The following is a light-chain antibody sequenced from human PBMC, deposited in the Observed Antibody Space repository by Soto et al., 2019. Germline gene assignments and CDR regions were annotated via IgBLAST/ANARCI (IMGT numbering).Light chain of an antibody. Sequence: QSVLTQPRSVSAAPGQKVTISCSGSSSNIGNNYVSWYQQLPGTAPKLLIYDNNKRPSGIPDRFSGSKSGTSATLGITGLQTGDEADYYCGTWDSSLSALFGGGTKLTVL. CDR3: GTWDSSLSAL. V-gene: IGLV1-51*01. CDR1: SSNIGNNY. J-gene: IGLJ2*01. CDR2: DNN.